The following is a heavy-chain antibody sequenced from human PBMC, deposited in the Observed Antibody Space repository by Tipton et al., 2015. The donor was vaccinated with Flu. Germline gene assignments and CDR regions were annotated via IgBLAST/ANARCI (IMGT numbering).Heavy chain of an antibody. D-gene: IGHD2-2*01. CDR1: GGTFSSYA. J-gene: IGHJ5*02. V-gene: IGHV1-69*18. Sequence: QLVQSGAEVKKPGSSVKVSCKASGGTFSSYAISWVRQAPGQGLEWMGRIIPIFGTANYAQKFQGRVTITADESTSTAYMELSSLRSEDTAVYYCARGPDIVVVPAAMGWFDPWVQGTLVTVSS. CDR3: ARGPDIVVVPAAMGWFDP. CDR2: IIPIFGTA.